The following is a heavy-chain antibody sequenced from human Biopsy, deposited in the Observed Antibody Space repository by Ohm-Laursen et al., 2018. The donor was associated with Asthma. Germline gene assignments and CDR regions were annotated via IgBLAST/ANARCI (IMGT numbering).Heavy chain of an antibody. Sequence: LSLTCAAPGFDFSDYTMNWVRQAPGKGLEWVSSISSLSRYKYYSDSLRGRVTISRDNAKSSPHLQMSSLRAEDTAVYFCARDFTIGSGSPFHFWGPGTLVTVSS. CDR3: ARDFTIGSGSPFHF. CDR2: ISSLSRYK. CDR1: GFDFSDYT. D-gene: IGHD3-10*01. J-gene: IGHJ4*01. V-gene: IGHV3-21*01.